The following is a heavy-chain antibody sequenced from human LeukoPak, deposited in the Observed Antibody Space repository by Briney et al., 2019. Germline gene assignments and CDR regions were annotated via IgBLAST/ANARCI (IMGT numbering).Heavy chain of an antibody. Sequence: GRSLRLSCAASGFTFSSYGMHWVRQAPGKGLEWVAVIWYDGSNKYYGDSVKGRFTISRDNSKNTLYLQMNSLRAEDTAVYYCARDSPGFGGDDFDYWGQGTLVTVSS. CDR3: ARDSPGFGGDDFDY. D-gene: IGHD2-21*01. CDR2: IWYDGSNK. CDR1: GFTFSSYG. V-gene: IGHV3-33*01. J-gene: IGHJ4*02.